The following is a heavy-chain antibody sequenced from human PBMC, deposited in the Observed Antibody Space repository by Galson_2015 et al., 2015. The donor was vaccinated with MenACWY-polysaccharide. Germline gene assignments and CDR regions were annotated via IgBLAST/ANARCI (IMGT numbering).Heavy chain of an antibody. V-gene: IGHV4-34*01. D-gene: IGHD2-15*01. CDR3: ARSGDRRVVVVAATPFDY. Sequence: SETLSLTCAVYGGSFSGCYWSWIRQPPGEGLEWIGEINHSGSTNYNPSLKSRVTISVDTSKNQFSLKLSSVTAADTAVYYCARSGDRRVVVVAATPFDYWGQGTLVTVSS. J-gene: IGHJ4*02. CDR1: GGSFSGCY. CDR2: INHSGST.